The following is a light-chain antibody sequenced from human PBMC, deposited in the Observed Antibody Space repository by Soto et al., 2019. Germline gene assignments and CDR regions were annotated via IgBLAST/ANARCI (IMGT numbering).Light chain of an antibody. Sequence: QSALTQPPSASGSPGHSVTISCTGTSSDFGCYNYVSWYQQHPGKAPKLMISEVSKRPSGVPDRLSGSKSGNTASLTVSGLQVEDEADYYCASYTGSDTVVFGGGTKLTVL. J-gene: IGLJ2*01. V-gene: IGLV2-8*01. CDR1: SSDFGCYNY. CDR3: ASYTGSDTVV. CDR2: EVS.